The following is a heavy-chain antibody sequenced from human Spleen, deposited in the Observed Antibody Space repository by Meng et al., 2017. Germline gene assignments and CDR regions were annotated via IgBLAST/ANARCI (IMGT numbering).Heavy chain of an antibody. Sequence: QAQLVQSGAEVNKPGASVKVSCKASGYTSTTYDINWVRQAAGQGLEWMGYINPDSGITGLAQKFQGRLSMTSDTSIRTAYMQLSGLISEDTAMYYCARCLAGCDYWGQGTLVTVSS. CDR3: ARCLAGCDY. CDR2: INPDSGIT. V-gene: IGHV1-8*01. D-gene: IGHD6-19*01. J-gene: IGHJ4*02. CDR1: GYTSTTYD.